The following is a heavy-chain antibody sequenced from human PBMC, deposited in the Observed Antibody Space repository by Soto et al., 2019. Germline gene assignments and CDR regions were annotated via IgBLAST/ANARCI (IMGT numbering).Heavy chain of an antibody. V-gene: IGHV4-31*03. CDR3: ARSGYSYGPNPLLY. Sequence: QVQLQESGPGLVKPSQTLSLTCTVSGGSISSGRYYWSWIRQHPGKGLEWIGYIYYSGSTYYNPSIKSRVTISVDTSKNQFSLKLSSVTAADTAVYYCARSGYSYGPNPLLYWGQGTLVTVSS. D-gene: IGHD5-18*01. CDR1: GGSISSGRYY. J-gene: IGHJ4*02. CDR2: IYYSGST.